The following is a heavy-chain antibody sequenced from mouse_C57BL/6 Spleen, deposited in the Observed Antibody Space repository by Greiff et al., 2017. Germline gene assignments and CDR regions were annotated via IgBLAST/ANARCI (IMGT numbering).Heavy chain of an antibody. J-gene: IGHJ4*01. CDR2: INPNNGGT. Sequence: VQLQQSGPELVKPGASVKISCKASGYTFTDYYMNWVKQSHGKSLEWIGDINPNNGGTSYNQKFKGKATLTVDKSSSTAYRELRSLTSEDSAVYYCARGEYDYGAMDYWGQGTSVTVSS. V-gene: IGHV1-26*01. D-gene: IGHD2-10*02. CDR3: ARGEYDYGAMDY. CDR1: GYTFTDYY.